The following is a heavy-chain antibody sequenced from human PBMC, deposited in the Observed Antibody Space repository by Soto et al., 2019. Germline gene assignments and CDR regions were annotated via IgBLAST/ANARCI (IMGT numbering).Heavy chain of an antibody. CDR3: ARDVSLNVGLEARYNYYAMYG. CDR1: GGTFRNHV. Sequence: QVQLVQSGAEVKKPGSSVKVSCKASGGTFRNHVFNWVRQAPGQGLEWMGGIVPLFGSANYAQKFQGRVTFTADESTTTAYMELRSLTAEDTAVYYCARDVSLNVGLEARYNYYAMYGGGQGTMITVAS. D-gene: IGHD3-10*01. V-gene: IGHV1-69*01. J-gene: IGHJ6*02. CDR2: IVPLFGSA.